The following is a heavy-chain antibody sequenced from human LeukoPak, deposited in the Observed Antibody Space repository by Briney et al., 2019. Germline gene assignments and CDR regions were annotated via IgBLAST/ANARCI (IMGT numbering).Heavy chain of an antibody. J-gene: IGHJ4*02. CDR2: IKSKTDGSTT. Sequence: GGSLRLSCAASGFTFSNAWMSWVRQAPGKGLEWVGRIKSKTDGSTTDYAAAVKGRFTISRDDSKNTLYLQMNSLKTEDTAVYYCTTVTYYYDSSGYYWGQGTLVTVSS. D-gene: IGHD3-22*01. CDR3: TTVTYYYDSSGYY. V-gene: IGHV3-15*01. CDR1: GFTFSNAW.